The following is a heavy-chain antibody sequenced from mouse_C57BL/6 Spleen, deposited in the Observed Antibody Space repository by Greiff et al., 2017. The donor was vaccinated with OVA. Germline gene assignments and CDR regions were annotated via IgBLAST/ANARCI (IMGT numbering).Heavy chain of an antibody. CDR2: IHPNSGST. V-gene: IGHV1-64*01. J-gene: IGHJ2*01. CDR3: GGSGYLSYDFDD. CDR1: GYTFTSYW. Sequence: QVQLQQPGAELVKPGASVKLSCKASGYTFTSYWMHWVKQTPGQGLEWIGMIHPNSGSTNYNENFKGQVTLTVDKATSTVYMQLSSLTSEDSAVYYCGGSGYLSYDFDDWGQGTTLTVAS. D-gene: IGHD1-1*01.